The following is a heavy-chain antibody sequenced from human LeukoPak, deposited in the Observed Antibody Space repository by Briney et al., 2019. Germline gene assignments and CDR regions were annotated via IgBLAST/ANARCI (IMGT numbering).Heavy chain of an antibody. V-gene: IGHV3-7*03. Sequence: GGSLRLSCAASGFTFSSYWMSWVRQAPGKGLEWVANINKDGGEKYYVDSVKGRFTISRDNAKNSLYLQMNSLRAEDTAVYYCAREQDGYNDNIDYWGQGTLVTVSS. CDR1: GFTFSSYW. CDR2: INKDGGEK. CDR3: AREQDGYNDNIDY. J-gene: IGHJ4*02. D-gene: IGHD5-24*01.